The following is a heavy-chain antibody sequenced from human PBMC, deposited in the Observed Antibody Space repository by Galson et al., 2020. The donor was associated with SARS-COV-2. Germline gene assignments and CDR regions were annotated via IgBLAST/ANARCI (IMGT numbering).Heavy chain of an antibody. CDR3: ARDGGNWFNP. CDR1: GFTFSSYA. V-gene: IGHV3-30-3*01. D-gene: IGHD3-3*01. Sequence: TGGSLRLSCAASGFTFSSYAMHWIRQAPGKGLEWVAVISYDGSNKYYADSVKGRFTISRDNSKNTLYLQMNSLRAEDTAVYYCARDGGNWFNPWGQGTLVTVSS. J-gene: IGHJ5*02. CDR2: ISYDGSNK.